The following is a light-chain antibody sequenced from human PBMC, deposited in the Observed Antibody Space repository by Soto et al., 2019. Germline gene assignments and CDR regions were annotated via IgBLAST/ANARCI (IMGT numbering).Light chain of an antibody. J-gene: IGLJ3*02. CDR2: GNN. CDR3: QSYDSSLSAWV. Sequence: QSVLTQPPSVSGAPGQRVTISCTGSSSNIGAGYDVHWYQQLPGTAPKLLIYGNNNRPSGVHDRFSGSKSATSASLAITGFQAEDEADYYCQSYDSSLSAWVFGGGTQVTVL. V-gene: IGLV1-40*01. CDR1: SSNIGAGYD.